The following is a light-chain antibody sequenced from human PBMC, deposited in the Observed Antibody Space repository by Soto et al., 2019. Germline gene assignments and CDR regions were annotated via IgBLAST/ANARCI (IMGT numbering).Light chain of an antibody. CDR3: QSYDSRLSRYV. V-gene: IGLV1-40*01. J-gene: IGLJ1*01. CDR2: GNS. CDR1: SSNIGAGYD. Sequence: QSVLTQPPSVSGAPGQRVTISCTGSSSNIGAGYDVHWYQQLPGTAPKLLIYGNSNRPSGVPDRFSGSKSGTSASLAITGLQAEDAADYYCQSYDSRLSRYVFGNGTKVTV.